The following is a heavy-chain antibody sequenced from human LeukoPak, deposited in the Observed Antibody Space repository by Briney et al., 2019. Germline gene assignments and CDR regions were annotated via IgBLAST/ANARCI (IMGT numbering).Heavy chain of an antibody. D-gene: IGHD6-19*01. J-gene: IGHJ4*02. Sequence: PGRSLRLSCAASGFTFDDYAMHWVRQAPGKGLEWVSGISWNSGSIGYADSVKGRFTISRDNAKNSLHLQMNSLRAEDTALYYCAKDRESYSSGFLDYWGQGTLVTVSS. V-gene: IGHV3-9*01. CDR2: ISWNSGSI. CDR1: GFTFDDYA. CDR3: AKDRESYSSGFLDY.